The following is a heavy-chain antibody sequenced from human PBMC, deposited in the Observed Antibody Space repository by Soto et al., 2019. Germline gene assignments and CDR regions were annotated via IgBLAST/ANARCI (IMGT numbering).Heavy chain of an antibody. Sequence: GGSLRLSCAASGFTFSSYAMSWVRQAPGKGLEWVSAISGSGGSTYYADSVKGRFTISRDNSKNTLYLQMNSLRAEDTAVYYCAKSPEQLSQGEIFDYWGQGTLVTVSS. CDR3: AKSPEQLSQGEIFDY. D-gene: IGHD6-6*01. J-gene: IGHJ4*02. CDR1: GFTFSSYA. V-gene: IGHV3-23*01. CDR2: ISGSGGST.